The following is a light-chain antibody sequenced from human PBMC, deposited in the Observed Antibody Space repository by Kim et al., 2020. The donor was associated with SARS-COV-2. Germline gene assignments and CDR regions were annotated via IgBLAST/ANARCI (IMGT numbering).Light chain of an antibody. J-gene: IGLJ1*01. V-gene: IGLV3-1*01. CDR2: QDS. CDR3: QAWDSSTGV. Sequence: SYELTQPPSLSVSLGQTASITCSGDKLGDKYACWYQQKPGQSPVLVIYQDSKRPSGIPERFSGSNSGNTATLTISGTQAMDEADYYCQAWDSSTGVFGTGTKVTVL. CDR1: KLGDKY.